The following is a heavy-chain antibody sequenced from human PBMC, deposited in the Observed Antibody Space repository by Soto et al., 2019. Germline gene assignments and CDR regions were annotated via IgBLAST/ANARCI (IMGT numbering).Heavy chain of an antibody. CDR3: ARGPGIAVAGTYVRY. CDR2: INHSGST. Sequence: SETLSLTCAVYGGSFSGYYWSWIRQPPGKGLEWIGEINHSGSTNYNPSLKSRVTISVDTSKNQFSLKLSSVTAADTAVYYCARGPGIAVAGTYVRYWGQGTLVTVSS. D-gene: IGHD6-19*01. CDR1: GGSFSGYY. V-gene: IGHV4-34*01. J-gene: IGHJ4*02.